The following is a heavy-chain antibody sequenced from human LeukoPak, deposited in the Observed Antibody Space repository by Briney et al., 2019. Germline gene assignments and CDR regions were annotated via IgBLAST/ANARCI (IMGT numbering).Heavy chain of an antibody. CDR3: ARGDGYYGDYAVY. CDR1: GGTFSSYA. J-gene: IGHJ4*02. V-gene: IGHV1-8*02. D-gene: IGHD4-17*01. Sequence: ASVKVSCKASGGTFSSYAISWVRQAPGQGLEWMGWMNPNSGNTGYAQKFQGRVTMTRNTSISTAYMELSSLRSEDTAVYYCARGDGYYGDYAVYWGQGTLVTVSS. CDR2: MNPNSGNT.